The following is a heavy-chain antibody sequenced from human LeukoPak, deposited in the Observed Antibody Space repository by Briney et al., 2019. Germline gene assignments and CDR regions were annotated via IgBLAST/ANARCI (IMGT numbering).Heavy chain of an antibody. Sequence: GGSLRLSCAASGFTFDDYAMYWVRQPPGKGLEWVSSISWNSGIIDYADSVKGRFTISRDNTKNSLYLKMNSLRAEDTAVYYCARPVRPYTGDYGIDYWGQGTLVTVSS. V-gene: IGHV3-9*01. J-gene: IGHJ4*02. CDR3: ARPVRPYTGDYGIDY. CDR2: ISWNSGII. CDR1: GFTFDDYA. D-gene: IGHD4-17*01.